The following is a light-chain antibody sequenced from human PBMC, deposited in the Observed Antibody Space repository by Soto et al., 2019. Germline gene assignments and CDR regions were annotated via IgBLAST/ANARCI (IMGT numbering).Light chain of an antibody. CDR2: EGT. CDR1: SSDVGSYNL. J-gene: IGLJ1*01. CDR3: YSYAGENLYV. Sequence: SALAQPASVSASPGQSITIPRTGTSSDVGSYNLVSWFQQHPGKVPKLLIYEGTKRPSGLSDRFSGSKSGTTASLTISGLQAEDEAHYYCYSYAGENLYVFGTGTKVTVL. V-gene: IGLV2-23*01.